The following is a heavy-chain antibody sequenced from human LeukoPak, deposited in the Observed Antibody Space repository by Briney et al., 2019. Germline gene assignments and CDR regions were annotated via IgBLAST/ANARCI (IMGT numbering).Heavy chain of an antibody. Sequence: GESLKISCHASGYSFTSYWIGWVRQRPGKGLEWVGVMYPGESDTRYSPSFQGQVTISADKSISTAYLQWSSLKASDTAMYYCARHPHDFWSGSLRGDDAFDIWGQGTMVTVSS. CDR3: ARHPHDFWSGSLRGDDAFDI. CDR1: GYSFTSYW. D-gene: IGHD3-3*01. V-gene: IGHV5-51*01. CDR2: MYPGESDT. J-gene: IGHJ3*02.